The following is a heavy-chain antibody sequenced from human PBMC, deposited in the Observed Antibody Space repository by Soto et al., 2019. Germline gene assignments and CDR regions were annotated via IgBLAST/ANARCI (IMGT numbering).Heavy chain of an antibody. D-gene: IGHD1-1*01. Sequence: QVQLQESGPGLVKPSQTLSLTCTVSGGSISSGDYYWSWIRQPPGKGLEWIGYTYYSGSTYYNPSLKGVVTMQENTTKNRFSRRRGSVLAADRPVYYWAGVGPGWPGMELNNGGQGPLVTV. CDR1: GGSISSGDYY. CDR3: AGVGPGWPGMELNN. CDR2: TYYSGST. V-gene: IGHV4-30-4*01. J-gene: IGHJ4*02.